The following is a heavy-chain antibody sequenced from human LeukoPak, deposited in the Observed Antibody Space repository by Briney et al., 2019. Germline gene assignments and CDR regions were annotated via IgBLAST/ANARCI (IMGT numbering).Heavy chain of an antibody. CDR3: ANYYYGSGIPLDY. J-gene: IGHJ4*02. D-gene: IGHD3-10*01. CDR1: GGSISSSSYY. Sequence: PSETLSLTCTVSGGSISSSSYYWGWIRQPPGKGLEWIGSIYYSGSTYYNPSLKSRVTISVDTSKNQFSLKLSSVTAADTAVYYCANYYYGSGIPLDYWGQGTLVTVSS. V-gene: IGHV4-39*07. CDR2: IYYSGST.